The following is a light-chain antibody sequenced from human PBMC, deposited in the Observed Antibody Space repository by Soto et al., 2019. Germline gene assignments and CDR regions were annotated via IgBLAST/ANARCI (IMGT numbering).Light chain of an antibody. CDR3: LQDYNYPPT. CDR2: DAA. J-gene: IGKJ1*01. Sequence: IQMTQSPYSLSAAVGDRVTIACRASQNINTYLNWYQQKPGKAPKLLMFDAASLQSGVPSRFSGSGSGTDFTLTISSLQPEDFATYYCLQDYNYPPTFGQGTKVDIK. V-gene: IGKV1-6*01. CDR1: QNINTY.